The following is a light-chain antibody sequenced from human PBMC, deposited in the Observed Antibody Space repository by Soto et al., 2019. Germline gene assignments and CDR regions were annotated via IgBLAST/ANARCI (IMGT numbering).Light chain of an antibody. J-gene: IGKJ3*01. CDR3: QQYGSSPQT. CDR1: QSVSSSY. V-gene: IGKV3-20*01. CDR2: GAS. Sequence: EIVLTQSPGTLSLSPGERATLSCRASQSVSSSYLAWYQQKPGQAPRLLIYGASSRATGIPDRFSCSGSATDFTLTISILEPEDFAVYYCQQYGSSPQTFGPGTKVDIK.